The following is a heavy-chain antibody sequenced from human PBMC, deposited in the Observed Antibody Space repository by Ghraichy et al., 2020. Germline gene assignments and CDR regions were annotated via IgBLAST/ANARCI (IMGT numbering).Heavy chain of an antibody. CDR1: GFTFSSYA. V-gene: IGHV3-23*01. CDR3: AKMSSSWYYPQFDY. D-gene: IGHD6-13*01. Sequence: GESLNISCAASGFTFSSYAMSWVRQAPGKGLEWVSEISGSGDSTQYADSVKGRFSISRDNSKNTLYLQLNSLRAEDTAVYYCAKMSSSWYYPQFDYWGQGTLLTVSS. CDR2: ISGSGDST. J-gene: IGHJ4*02.